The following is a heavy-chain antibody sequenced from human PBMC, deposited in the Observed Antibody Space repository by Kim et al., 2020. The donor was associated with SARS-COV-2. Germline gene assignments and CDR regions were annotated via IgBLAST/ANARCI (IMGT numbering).Heavy chain of an antibody. J-gene: IGHJ1*01. V-gene: IGHV4-59*13. D-gene: IGHD3-10*01. Sequence: SETLSLTCTVSGGSINSYYWTWIRQPPGKGLEWIGYIYYSGSTNYNPSLKSRVTMSVDTAKNQFSLNLTSVTAADTAVYYCARFGSGSYVVFPHWGQGPL. CDR2: IYYSGST. CDR3: ARFGSGSYVVFPH. CDR1: GGSINSYY.